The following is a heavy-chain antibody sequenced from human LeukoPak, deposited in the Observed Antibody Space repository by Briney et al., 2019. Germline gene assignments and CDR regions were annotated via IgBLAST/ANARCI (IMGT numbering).Heavy chain of an antibody. CDR2: ISWNSGII. J-gene: IGHJ4*02. V-gene: IGHV3-9*01. CDR3: ARESVWAMVTAPDY. CDR1: GFTFDDYA. D-gene: IGHD5-18*01. Sequence: GGSLRLSCAASGFTFDDYAMHWVRQAPGKGLEWVSGISWNSGIIGYADSVKGRFTISRDNAKNSLYLQMNSLRSDDTAVYYCARESVWAMVTAPDYWGQGTLVTVSS.